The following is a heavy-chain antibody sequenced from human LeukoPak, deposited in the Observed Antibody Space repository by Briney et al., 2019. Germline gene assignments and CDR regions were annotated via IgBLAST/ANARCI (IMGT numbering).Heavy chain of an antibody. Sequence: GESLKISCKGSGYSFTSYWIGWVRQMPGKGLEWMGIIYPGDSDTIYSPSFQGQVTISADKSISTAYLQWSSLRASDTAMYYCARSISGSSRSFDNWGQGTLVTVSS. CDR1: GYSFTSYW. CDR2: IYPGDSDT. D-gene: IGHD6-13*01. V-gene: IGHV5-51*01. J-gene: IGHJ4*02. CDR3: ARSISGSSRSFDN.